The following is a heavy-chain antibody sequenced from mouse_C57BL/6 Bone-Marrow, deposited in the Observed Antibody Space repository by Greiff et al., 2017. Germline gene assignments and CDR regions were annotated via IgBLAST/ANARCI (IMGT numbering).Heavy chain of an antibody. CDR2: IYPGDGDT. CDR3: ARDWDYFDY. V-gene: IGHV1-80*01. CDR1: GYAFSTYW. J-gene: IGHJ2*01. Sequence: LQQSGASVKLSCKVSGYAFSTYWMNWVKQRPGKGLEWIGQIYPGDGDTNYNGKFKGKATLTADKSSSTAYMQLSSLTSEDSAVYFCARDWDYFDYWGQGTTLTVSS. D-gene: IGHD4-1*01.